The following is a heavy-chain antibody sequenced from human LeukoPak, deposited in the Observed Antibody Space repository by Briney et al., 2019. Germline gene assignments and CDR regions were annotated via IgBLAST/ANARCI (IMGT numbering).Heavy chain of an antibody. V-gene: IGHV4-59*08. CDR3: ARAYYSDSNAPYYFDY. J-gene: IGHJ4*02. CDR1: GGSISSYY. Sequence: SETLSLTCTVSGGSISSYYWSWIRQTPGKGLEWIGYIYYSGSTNYNPSLKSRVTISVDTSKNHFSLKLNSVTAADTAVYYCARAYYSDSNAPYYFDYWGQGTLVTVSS. CDR2: IYYSGST. D-gene: IGHD3-22*01.